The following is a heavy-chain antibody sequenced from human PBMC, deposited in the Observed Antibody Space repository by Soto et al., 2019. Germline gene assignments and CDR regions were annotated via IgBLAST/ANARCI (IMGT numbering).Heavy chain of an antibody. CDR2: TYYRSKWYY. J-gene: IGHJ4*01. V-gene: IGHV6-1*01. CDR3: ARGEQYSGRIFDY. CDR1: GDSVSSNSAG. Sequence: SQTLSLTCAITGDSVSSNSAGWSWVRQPPSRGLEWLGRTYYRSKWYYEYAVSVRGRITINPDTSKNQYSLQLNSVTPEDTAVYFCARGEQYSGRIFDYWGQGTLVT. D-gene: IGHD1-26*01.